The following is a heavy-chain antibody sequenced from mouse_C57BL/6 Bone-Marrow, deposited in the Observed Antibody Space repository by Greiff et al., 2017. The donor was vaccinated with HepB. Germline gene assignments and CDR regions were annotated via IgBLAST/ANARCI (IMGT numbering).Heavy chain of an antibody. CDR2: INPYNGGT. J-gene: IGHJ3*01. CDR1: GYTFTDYY. D-gene: IGHD1-1*01. Sequence: EVMLVESGPVLVKPGASVKMSCKASGYTFTDYYMNWVKQSHGKSLEWIGVINPYNGGTSYNQKFKGKATLTVDKSSSTAYMELNSLTSEDSAVYYCARAITTVVATSGAYWGQGTLVTVSA. CDR3: ARAITTVVATSGAY. V-gene: IGHV1-19*01.